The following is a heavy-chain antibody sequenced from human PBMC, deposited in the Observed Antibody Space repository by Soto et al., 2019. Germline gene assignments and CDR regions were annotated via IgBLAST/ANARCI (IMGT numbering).Heavy chain of an antibody. CDR3: ARGFRNGFNV. CDR1: GFTFSGYS. V-gene: IGHV3-21*01. Sequence: EVQLVESGGGLVKPGGSLRLSCVVSGFTFSGYSINWVRQAPGKGLEWVSYISGPSIYIYYADSVKGRFTISRDNAKSAVYLQMNSLRAEDTAVYYCARGFRNGFNVWGQGTTVSVSS. CDR2: ISGPSIYI. J-gene: IGHJ6*02. D-gene: IGHD2-8*01.